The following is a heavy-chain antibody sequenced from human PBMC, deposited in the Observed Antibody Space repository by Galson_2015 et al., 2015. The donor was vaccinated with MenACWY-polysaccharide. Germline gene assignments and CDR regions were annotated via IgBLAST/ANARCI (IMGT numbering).Heavy chain of an antibody. CDR3: AKDTGPGEYAYSWGTFDI. J-gene: IGHJ3*02. CDR1: GFTFSSYA. CDR2: VSASGGST. Sequence: SLRLSCAASGFTFSSYAMSWVRQAPGKGLEWVSGVSASGGSTVYTDSAKGRFTMSRDNSKRSLYLRMSSLRAEDTAVYYCAKDTGPGEYAYSWGTFDIWGRGTMVTVSS. V-gene: IGHV3-23*01. D-gene: IGHD3-10*01.